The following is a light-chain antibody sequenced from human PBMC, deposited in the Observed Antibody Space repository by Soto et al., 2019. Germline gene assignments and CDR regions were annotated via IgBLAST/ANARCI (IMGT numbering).Light chain of an antibody. CDR2: EVN. CDR3: ASFRSGTILV. J-gene: IGLJ2*01. CDR1: RSDIGDSNF. V-gene: IGLV2-14*01. Sequence: QTVVTQPASVSRSPGQSVTISCTGPRSDIGDSNFISWYQHSPGKAPRLLIYEVNNRPSGVSRRFSGSKAGNTASLTISGLLEDDEADYFCASFRSGTILVFGSGTKLTVL.